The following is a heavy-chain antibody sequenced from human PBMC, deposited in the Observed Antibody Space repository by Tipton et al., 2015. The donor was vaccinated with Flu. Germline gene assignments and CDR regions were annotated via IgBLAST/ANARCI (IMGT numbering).Heavy chain of an antibody. Sequence: SLRLSCAGSGFTFSDFAMSWVRQAPGKGLECVSFISGSGGDTFYADSVKGRFTISRDTSKNTLYLQMSSLRAEDTALYYCAREEDRWGITTSPYFDLWGRGTLVTVSS. J-gene: IGHJ2*01. CDR2: ISGSGGDT. CDR3: AREEDRWGITTSPYFDL. V-gene: IGHV3-23*01. CDR1: GFTFSDFA. D-gene: IGHD3-16*01.